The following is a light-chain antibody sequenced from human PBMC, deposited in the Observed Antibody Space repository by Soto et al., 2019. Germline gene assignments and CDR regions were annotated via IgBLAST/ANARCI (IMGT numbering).Light chain of an antibody. Sequence: EIVMTQSPGTLSLSAGERSTPSRRASQSVSSNLAWYQQKPGQSPRLLIYGASSRATGIPDRFSGSGSGTDFTLTISRLEPEDFAVYYCQQYGSSPLTFGGGTKVDI. J-gene: IGKJ4*01. CDR3: QQYGSSPLT. CDR1: QSVSSN. CDR2: GAS. V-gene: IGKV3-20*01.